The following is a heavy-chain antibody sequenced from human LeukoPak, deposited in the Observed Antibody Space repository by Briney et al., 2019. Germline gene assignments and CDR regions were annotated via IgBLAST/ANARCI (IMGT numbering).Heavy chain of an antibody. CDR1: GGSISSYY. D-gene: IGHD6-6*01. CDR3: ARVDPDSSSTLEVFDY. V-gene: IGHV4-59*01. Sequence: ASETLSLTCTVSGGSISSYYWSWIRQPPGKGLEWIGYIYYSGSTNYNPSLKSRVTISVDTSKNQFSLKLSSVTAADTAVYYCARVDPDSSSTLEVFDYWGQGTLVTASS. CDR2: IYYSGST. J-gene: IGHJ4*02.